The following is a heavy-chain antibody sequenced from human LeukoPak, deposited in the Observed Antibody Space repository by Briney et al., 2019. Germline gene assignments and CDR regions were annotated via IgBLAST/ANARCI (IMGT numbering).Heavy chain of an antibody. Sequence: PSETLSLTCTVSGGSISSYYWSWIRQPPGKGLGWIGYIYYSGSTNYNPSLKSRVTISVDTSKNQLSLKLSSVTAADTAVYYCARSPIYAGYYEPIFDYWGQGTLVTVSS. D-gene: IGHD3-22*01. CDR3: ARSPIYAGYYEPIFDY. J-gene: IGHJ4*02. CDR1: GGSISSYY. V-gene: IGHV4-59*08. CDR2: IYYSGST.